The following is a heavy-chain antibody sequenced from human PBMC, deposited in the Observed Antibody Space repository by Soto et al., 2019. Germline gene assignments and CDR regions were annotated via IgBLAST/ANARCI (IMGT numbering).Heavy chain of an antibody. CDR1: GFTFSNAW. CDR2: IKSKTDGGTT. J-gene: IGHJ4*02. CDR3: TTGGGYCSSTSCLVGY. V-gene: IGHV3-15*01. Sequence: GGSLRLSCAASGFTFSNAWMSWVRQAPGKGLEWVGRIKSKTDGGTTDYAAPVKGRFTISRDDSKNTLYLQMNSLKTEDTAVYYCTTGGGYCSSTSCLVGYWGQGTLVTVSS. D-gene: IGHD2-2*03.